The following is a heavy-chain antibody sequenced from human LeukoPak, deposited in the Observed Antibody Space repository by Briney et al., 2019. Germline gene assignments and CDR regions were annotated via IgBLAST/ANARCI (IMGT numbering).Heavy chain of an antibody. Sequence: ASVKVSCKVSGYTLTELSMHWVRQAPGKGLEWMGGFDPEDGETIYAQKFQGRVTMTEDTSTDTAYMELSSLRSEDTAVYYCATVSIQLRPYYYYYMDVWGKGTTVTVSS. CDR2: FDPEDGET. V-gene: IGHV1-24*01. CDR1: GYTLTELS. CDR3: ATVSIQLRPYYYYYMDV. J-gene: IGHJ6*03. D-gene: IGHD5-18*01.